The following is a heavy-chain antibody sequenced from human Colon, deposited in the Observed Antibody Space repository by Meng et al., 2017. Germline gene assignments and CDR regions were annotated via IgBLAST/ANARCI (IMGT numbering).Heavy chain of an antibody. Sequence: QVQLVQSGAEVKKPGASVKVSCKASGYSFTTYSRHRVRQAPGQGLEWMAWIKTANGNAVYSETFQGRLTITRDASASTVNMELSSLGSEDTAVYYCATDFSPRGDYWGQGTLVTVSS. D-gene: IGHD3-3*01. CDR1: GYSFTTYS. CDR3: ATDFSPRGDY. J-gene: IGHJ4*02. CDR2: IKTANGNA. V-gene: IGHV1-3*04.